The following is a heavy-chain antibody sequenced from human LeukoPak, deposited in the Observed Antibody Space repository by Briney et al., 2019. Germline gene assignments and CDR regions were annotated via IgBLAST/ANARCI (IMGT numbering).Heavy chain of an antibody. V-gene: IGHV3-33*01. D-gene: IGHD3-16*02. Sequence: GGSLRLSCAASGFTFSSYGMHWVRQAPGKGLEWVAVIWYDGSNKYYADSVKGRFTISRDNSKNTLYLQMNSLRAEDTAVYYRARDLLMITFGGVISWGQGTLVTVSS. J-gene: IGHJ5*02. CDR3: ARDLLMITFGGVIS. CDR2: IWYDGSNK. CDR1: GFTFSSYG.